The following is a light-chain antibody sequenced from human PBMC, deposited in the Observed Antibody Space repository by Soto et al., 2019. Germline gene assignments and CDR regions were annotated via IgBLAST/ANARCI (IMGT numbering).Light chain of an antibody. Sequence: DIQMTQSPSTLYASVGDRVTITCRASQSISSWLAWYQQKPGKAPKLLIYDASSLESGVPSRFSGSGSGTEFTLTISSLQPDDFATYYCQQYRTFGQGTKVDI. CDR3: QQYRT. CDR1: QSISSW. CDR2: DAS. J-gene: IGKJ1*01. V-gene: IGKV1-5*01.